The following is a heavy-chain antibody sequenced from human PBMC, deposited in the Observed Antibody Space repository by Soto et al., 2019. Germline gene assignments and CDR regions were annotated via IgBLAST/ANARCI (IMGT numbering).Heavy chain of an antibody. Sequence: QITLKESGPTLVKPAQTLALTCSFSGFSLTTDGEGVGWVRQPPGEALEWLALIYWDDDERYSPSLKTRLTITKDPYKNQVVLIMTNMDPVDTATYYCAHSRNLITEDAQVGDFDYWGQGTLVTVSS. V-gene: IGHV2-5*02. CDR2: IYWDDDE. J-gene: IGHJ4*02. CDR3: AHSRNLITEDAQVGDFDY. CDR1: GFSLTTDGEG. D-gene: IGHD3-10*01.